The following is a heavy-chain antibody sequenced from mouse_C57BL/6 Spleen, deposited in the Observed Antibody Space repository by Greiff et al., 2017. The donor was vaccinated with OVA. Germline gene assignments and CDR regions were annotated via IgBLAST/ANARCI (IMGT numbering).Heavy chain of an antibody. CDR2: INPSNGGT. CDR1: GYTFTSYW. D-gene: IGHD1-1*01. V-gene: IGHV1-53*01. CDR3: ARGGYYGSNSYWYFDV. J-gene: IGHJ1*03. Sequence: QVQLQQPGTELVKPGASVKLFCKASGYTFTSYWMHWVKQRPGQGLEWIGNINPSNGGTNYNEKFKSKATLTVDKSSSTAYMQLSSLTSEDSAVYYCARGGYYGSNSYWYFDVWGTGTTVTVSS.